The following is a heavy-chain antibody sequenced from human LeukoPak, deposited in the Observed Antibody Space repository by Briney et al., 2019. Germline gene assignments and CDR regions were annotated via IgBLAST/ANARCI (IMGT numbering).Heavy chain of an antibody. J-gene: IGHJ4*02. Sequence: PSQTLSLTCAIAGDSVSSNSATWHWNRQSPSRGLEWLDRRYCRSKWYNDYALSVKSRISINPCTSKNQFSLQLNAVTPEDTAVYYCVRLVCNSWLDYWGQGTLVTVSS. D-gene: IGHD6-13*01. CDR1: GDSVSSNSAT. V-gene: IGHV6-1*01. CDR2: RYCRSKWYN. CDR3: VRLVCNSWLDY.